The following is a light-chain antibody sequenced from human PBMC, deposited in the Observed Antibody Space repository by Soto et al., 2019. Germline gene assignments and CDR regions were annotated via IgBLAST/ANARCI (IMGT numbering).Light chain of an antibody. CDR3: QQLNSYPIT. V-gene: IGKV1-5*01. CDR2: DAS. CDR1: QGISSC. Sequence: TQVAKSTSTLPRSVEDCVSLTWPASQGISSCLAWYQQKPGKAPKLLIYDASTLESGVPSRFSGSGSGTEFTLTIGSLQPDDFASYYCQQLNSYPITFGQGTRLEIK. J-gene: IGKJ5*01.